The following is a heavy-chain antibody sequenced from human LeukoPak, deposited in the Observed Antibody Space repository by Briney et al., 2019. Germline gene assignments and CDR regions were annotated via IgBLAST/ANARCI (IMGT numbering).Heavy chain of an antibody. Sequence: GGSLRLSCAASGFTFSTYWMHWVRQAPGKGLVWVSRINTDGSNTGYADSVKGRFTISRDSAKNTLYLQMDSLRAEDTAVYYCARWGPYCSSTSCYGLGYWGQGTLVTVSS. CDR3: ARWGPYCSSTSCYGLGY. J-gene: IGHJ4*02. V-gene: IGHV3-74*01. CDR1: GFTFSTYW. D-gene: IGHD2-2*01. CDR2: INTDGSNT.